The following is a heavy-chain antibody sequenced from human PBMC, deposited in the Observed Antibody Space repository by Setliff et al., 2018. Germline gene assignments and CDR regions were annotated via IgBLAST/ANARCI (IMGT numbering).Heavy chain of an antibody. V-gene: IGHV3-21*01. CDR2: ISGSSSYI. CDR1: GFTFSSYS. CDR3: AREQWLDPPGYYYMDV. Sequence: GGSLRLSCAASGFTFSSYSMNWVRQAPGKGLEWVSSISGSSSYIYYADSVKGRFTISRDNAKNSLYLQMNSLRAADMAVYYCAREQWLDPPGYYYMDVWAKGTTVTVSS. J-gene: IGHJ6*03. D-gene: IGHD6-19*01.